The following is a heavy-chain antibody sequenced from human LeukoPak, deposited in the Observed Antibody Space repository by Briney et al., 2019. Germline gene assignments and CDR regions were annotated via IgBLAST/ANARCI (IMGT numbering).Heavy chain of an antibody. CDR3: VKDRTGTYTLDY. D-gene: IGHD3-10*01. CDR1: GFTFSSYS. V-gene: IGHV3-21*06. J-gene: IGHJ4*02. Sequence: PGGSLRLSCTASGFTFSSYSMNWVRQAPGKGLEWVSSIISSGTYMYYADSVKGRFTISRDNAKNSLYLQMNSLRAEDTAVYYCVKDRTGTYTLDYWGQGTLVTVSS. CDR2: IISSGTYM.